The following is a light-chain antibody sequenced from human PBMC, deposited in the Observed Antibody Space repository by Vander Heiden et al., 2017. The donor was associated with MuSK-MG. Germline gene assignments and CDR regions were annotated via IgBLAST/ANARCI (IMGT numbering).Light chain of an antibody. CDR1: QSVSSSH. J-gene: IGKJ1*01. V-gene: IGKV3-20*01. CDR2: GAS. CDR3: QQYGSSPLWT. Sequence: EIVLTQSPGTLPLSPGERATLSCRASQSVSSSHLAWYQQKPGQAPRLLIYGASSRATGIPDRFSGSGSGTDFTLTISRLEPEDFAVYYCQQYGSSPLWTFGQGTKVEIK.